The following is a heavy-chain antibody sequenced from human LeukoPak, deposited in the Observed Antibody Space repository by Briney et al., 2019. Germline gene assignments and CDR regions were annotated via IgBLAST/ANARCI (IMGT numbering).Heavy chain of an antibody. J-gene: IGHJ1*01. V-gene: IGHV4-34*01. Sequence: SETLSLTCGVSGGSFSGFYWGWIRQSPGKGLEWIGETNHSGSATYNPSLKSRVTISLDTSKNHCSLKLTSVTAADAAIYYCARSKVASSGKFFQHWGQGTLVTVSS. CDR1: GGSFSGFY. D-gene: IGHD5-12*01. CDR2: TNHSGSA. CDR3: ARSKVASSGKFFQH.